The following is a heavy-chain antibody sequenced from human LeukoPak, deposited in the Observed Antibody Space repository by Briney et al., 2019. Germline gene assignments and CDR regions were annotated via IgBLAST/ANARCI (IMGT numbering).Heavy chain of an antibody. J-gene: IGHJ4*02. CDR2: IIPIFGTA. V-gene: IGHV1-69*13. CDR3: ARERGPVGIVGATFDY. Sequence: SVKVSCKASGGTFSSYAISWVRQAPGQGLEWMGGIIPIFGTANYAQKFQGSVTITADESTSTAYMELSSLRSEDTAVYYCARERGPVGIVGATFDYWGQGTLVTVSS. D-gene: IGHD1-26*01. CDR1: GGTFSSYA.